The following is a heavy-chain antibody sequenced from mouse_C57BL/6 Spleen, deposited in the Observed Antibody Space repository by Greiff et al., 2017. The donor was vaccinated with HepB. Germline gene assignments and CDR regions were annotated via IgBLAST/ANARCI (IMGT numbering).Heavy chain of an antibody. CDR1: GYTFTSYW. CDR3: ARSGSSGYGFAY. V-gene: IGHV1-61*01. D-gene: IGHD3-2*02. J-gene: IGHJ3*01. Sequence: VKLQQPGAELVRPGSSVKLSCKASGYTFTSYWMDWVKQRPGQGLEWIGNIYPSDSETNYNQKFKDKATLTVDKSSSTAYMQLSSLTSEDSAVYYCARSGSSGYGFAYWCQGTLVTVSA. CDR2: IYPSDSET.